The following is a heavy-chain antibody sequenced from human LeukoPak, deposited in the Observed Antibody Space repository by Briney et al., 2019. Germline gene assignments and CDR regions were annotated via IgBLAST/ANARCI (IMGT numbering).Heavy chain of an antibody. D-gene: IGHD5-12*01. CDR2: ISFDGSKN. CDR1: GFTFSSYA. Sequence: GRSLRLSCAASGFTFSSYAMHWVRQAPGKGLEWVAIISFDGSKNYITNSVKGRFTISRDNSKNTLYLQVNSLRVEDTAVYYCAGGLRSDAFDMWGQGTMVTVSS. CDR3: AGGLRSDAFDM. J-gene: IGHJ3*02. V-gene: IGHV3-30*03.